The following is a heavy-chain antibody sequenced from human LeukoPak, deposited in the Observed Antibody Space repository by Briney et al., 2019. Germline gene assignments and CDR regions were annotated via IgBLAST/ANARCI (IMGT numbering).Heavy chain of an antibody. J-gene: IGHJ4*02. CDR1: GGTFNNYV. Sequence: SVKVSCKASGGTFNNYVISWVRQAPGQGLEWMGGIIPIFDTSNYAQKFQDRVTITADESTSTAYMELSSLRSEDTAVYYCARGYCTNGVCPRPFDYWGQGTLLTVSS. V-gene: IGHV1-69*01. CDR2: IIPIFDTS. D-gene: IGHD2-8*01. CDR3: ARGYCTNGVCPRPFDY.